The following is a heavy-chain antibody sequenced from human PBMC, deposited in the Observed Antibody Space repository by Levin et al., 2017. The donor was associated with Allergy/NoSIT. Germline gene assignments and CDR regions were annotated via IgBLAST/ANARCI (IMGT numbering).Heavy chain of an antibody. CDR2: INHSGST. Sequence: SETLSLTCAVYGGSFSGYYWSWIRQPPGKGLEWIGEINHSGSTNYNPSLKSRVTISVDTSKNQFSLKLSSVTAADTAVYYCARWWAVSGIIAAADNWGQGTLVTVSS. J-gene: IGHJ4*02. CDR3: ARWWAVSGIIAAADN. CDR1: GGSFSGYY. V-gene: IGHV4-34*01. D-gene: IGHD6-13*01.